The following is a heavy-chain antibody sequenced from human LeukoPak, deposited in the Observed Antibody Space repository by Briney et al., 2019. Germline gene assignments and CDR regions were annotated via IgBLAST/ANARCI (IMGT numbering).Heavy chain of an antibody. CDR2: IYYSGSA. CDR1: GDSISTYW. D-gene: IGHD5-12*01. J-gene: IGHJ4*02. V-gene: IGHV4-59*01. CDR3: ARVMNGVATTFDY. Sequence: PSETLSLTCTVSGDSISTYWWSWIRQPPGKGLEWIGNIYYSGSANYSPSLKSRVTISVDMSKNQLPLKLRSVSAADTAVYYCARVMNGVATTFDYWGQGTLVTVSS.